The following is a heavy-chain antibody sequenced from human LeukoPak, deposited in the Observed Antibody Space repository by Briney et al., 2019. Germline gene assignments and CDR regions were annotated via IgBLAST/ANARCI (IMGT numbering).Heavy chain of an antibody. CDR2: ISGSGGST. V-gene: IGHV3-23*01. CDR3: AKDLAPLLPFDP. J-gene: IGHJ5*02. Sequence: GGSLRLSCAASRFTFSSYAMSWVRQAPGRGLEWVSAISGSGGSTYYADSVKGRFTISRDNSKNTLYLQMNSLRAEDTAVYYFAKDLAPLLPFDPWGQGTLVTVSS. D-gene: IGHD2-15*01. CDR1: RFTFSSYA.